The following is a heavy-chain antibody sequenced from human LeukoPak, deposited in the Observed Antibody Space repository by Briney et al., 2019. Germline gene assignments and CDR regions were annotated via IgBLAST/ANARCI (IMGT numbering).Heavy chain of an antibody. CDR3: ATSSYYYSSGFHFQD. V-gene: IGHV3-30*03. D-gene: IGHD3-22*01. CDR2: ISYDGSNK. CDR1: GFTFSSYD. J-gene: IGHJ1*01. Sequence: GGSLRLSCAASGFTFSSYDMHWVRQAPGKGLEWVAVISYDGSNKYYADSVKGRFTISRDNSKNTLYLQMNSLRAEDTAVYYCATSSYYYSSGFHFQDWGQGTLVTVSS.